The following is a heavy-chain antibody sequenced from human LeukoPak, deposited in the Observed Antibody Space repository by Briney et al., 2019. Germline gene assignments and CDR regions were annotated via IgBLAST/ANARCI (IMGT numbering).Heavy chain of an antibody. CDR2: ISSSGSTI. CDR1: GFTFSDYY. J-gene: IGHJ4*02. Sequence: GGSLRLSCAASGFTFSDYYMSWIRQAPGKGLEWVSYISSSGSTIYYADSVKGRFTISRDNAKNSLYLQMNSLRAEDTAVYYCASSYDYVWGSYRYTKFQDDYWGQGTLVTVSS. D-gene: IGHD3-16*02. V-gene: IGHV3-11*01. CDR3: ASSYDYVWGSYRYTKFQDDY.